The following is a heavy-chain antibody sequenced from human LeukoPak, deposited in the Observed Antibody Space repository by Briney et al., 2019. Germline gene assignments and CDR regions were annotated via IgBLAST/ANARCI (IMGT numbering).Heavy chain of an antibody. Sequence: SETLSLTCTVSGDSINDYYWNWIRQSPGKGLDWVGYISYSGSTNYNPSLKSRVTISVDTSKNQFSLKLSSVTAADTAVYYCASGRGEVASWGQGTLVTVSS. CDR1: GDSINDYY. D-gene: IGHD4-17*01. CDR3: ASGRGEVAS. CDR2: ISYSGST. J-gene: IGHJ5*02. V-gene: IGHV4-59*12.